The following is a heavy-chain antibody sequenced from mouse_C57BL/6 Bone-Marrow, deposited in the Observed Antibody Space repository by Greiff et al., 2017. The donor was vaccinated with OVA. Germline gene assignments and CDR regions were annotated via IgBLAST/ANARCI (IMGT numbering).Heavy chain of an antibody. CDR2: IYPGNSDT. J-gene: IGHJ4*01. V-gene: IGHV1-5*01. Sequence: EVQRVESGTVLARPGASVKMSCKTSGYTFTSYWMHWVKQRPGQGLEWIGAIYPGNSDTSYNQKFKGKAKLTAVTSASTAYMELSSLTNEDSAVYYCAGISSSGALDYWGQGTSVTVSS. CDR3: AGISSSGALDY. D-gene: IGHD1-1*01. CDR1: GYTFTSYW.